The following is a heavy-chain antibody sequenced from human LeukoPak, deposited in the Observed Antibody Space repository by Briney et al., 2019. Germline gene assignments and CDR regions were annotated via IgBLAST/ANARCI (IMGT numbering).Heavy chain of an antibody. Sequence: GGSLRLSCAASGLTFSSYWMHWVRQGPGKGLVWVSRISSDGSSTTYADSVKGRFTISRDNAKNTLHLQMNSLRAEDTAVYYCARSGQWPGAEYFQHWGQGSLVTVSS. CDR2: ISSDGSST. D-gene: IGHD6-19*01. CDR1: GLTFSSYW. CDR3: ARSGQWPGAEYFQH. J-gene: IGHJ1*01. V-gene: IGHV3-74*01.